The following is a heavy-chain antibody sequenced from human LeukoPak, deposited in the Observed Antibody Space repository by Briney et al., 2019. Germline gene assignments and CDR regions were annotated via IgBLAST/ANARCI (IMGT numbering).Heavy chain of an antibody. CDR1: GGSFSSYY. J-gene: IGHJ4*02. V-gene: IGHV4-4*07. CDR2: IYTSGITNYNT. Sequence: PSETLSLTRTVSGGSFSSYYWRWIRQPAGEGLEWIGRIYTSGITNYNTNYNPCLSSLVTMSVDTSKNQFSLKLNSATAADTAVYFCARAIWYGSGTTAFDYWGPGTLVTVSS. D-gene: IGHD3-10*01. CDR3: ARAIWYGSGTTAFDY.